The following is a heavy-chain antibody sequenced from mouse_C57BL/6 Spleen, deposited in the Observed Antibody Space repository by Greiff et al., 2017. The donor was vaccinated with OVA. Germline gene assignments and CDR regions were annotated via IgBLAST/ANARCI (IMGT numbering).Heavy chain of an antibody. CDR2: IFPGSGST. Sequence: QVQLQQSGPELVKPGASVKISCKASGYNFTDYYIHWVKQRPGQGLEWIGWIFPGSGSTYYNEKFKGKATLTVDKSSSTAYMLLSSLTSEDSAVYFCSRSHHRPLCAYWGQGTLVTVSA. CDR3: SRSHHRPLCAY. J-gene: IGHJ3*01. CDR1: GYNFTDYY. V-gene: IGHV1-75*01.